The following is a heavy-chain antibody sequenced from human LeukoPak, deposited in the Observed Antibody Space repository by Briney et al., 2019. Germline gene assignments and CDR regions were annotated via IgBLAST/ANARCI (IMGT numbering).Heavy chain of an antibody. CDR1: GFTFSSYG. D-gene: IGHD3-22*01. V-gene: IGHV3-33*01. CDR3: ARESQYYYDSSGFNWFDP. J-gene: IGHJ5*02. CDR2: IWYDGSNK. Sequence: GGSLRLSCAASGFTFSSYGMHWVRQAPGKGLEWVAVIWYDGSNKYYADSVKGRFTISRDNSKNTLYLQMNSLRAEDTAVYYCARESQYYYDSSGFNWFDPWGQGTLVTVSS.